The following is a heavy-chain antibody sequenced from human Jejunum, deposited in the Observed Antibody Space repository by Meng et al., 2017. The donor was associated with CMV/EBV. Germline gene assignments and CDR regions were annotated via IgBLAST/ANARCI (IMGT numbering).Heavy chain of an antibody. Sequence: SGSTFTTYGVSWVRQFPGQGLEWVGWINTDTGNPTYAQAFKGRFVFSLDTSVSTAYLQITSLKAEDTAVYFCARARSCTAGSCYSDYWGQGSLVTVSS. CDR3: ARARSCTAGSCYSDY. J-gene: IGHJ4*02. CDR2: INTDTGNP. CDR1: GSTFTTYG. V-gene: IGHV7-4-1*02. D-gene: IGHD2-15*01.